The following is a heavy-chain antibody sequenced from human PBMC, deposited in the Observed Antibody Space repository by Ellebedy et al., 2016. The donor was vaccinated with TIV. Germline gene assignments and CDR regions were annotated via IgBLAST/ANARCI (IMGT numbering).Heavy chain of an antibody. Sequence: MPSETLSLTCAVSGGSISSGGYSWRWIRQPPGKGLEWIRYIYHSGSTYYNPSLTSRVTISVDRSKNQFSLKLSSVTAADTAVYYCARGRIQHDYWGQGTLVTVSS. V-gene: IGHV4-30-2*01. CDR1: GGSISSGGYS. J-gene: IGHJ4*02. CDR2: IYHSGST. CDR3: ARGRIQHDY.